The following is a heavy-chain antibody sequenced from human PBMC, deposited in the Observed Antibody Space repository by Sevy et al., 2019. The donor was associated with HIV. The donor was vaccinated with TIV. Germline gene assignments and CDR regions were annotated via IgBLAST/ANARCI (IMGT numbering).Heavy chain of an antibody. Sequence: GGSLRLSRAASGFTFTDYDMHWVRQGSGRGLEWVSGISPVDDTNYPDFLKGRFTISRENAKKSLFLQINSLRAEDTAVYYCVRAGGTFDSYWYFDLWGRGTLVTVSS. CDR2: ISPVDDT. D-gene: IGHD1-26*01. J-gene: IGHJ2*01. CDR1: GFTFTDYD. CDR3: VRAGGTFDSYWYFDL. V-gene: IGHV3-13*01.